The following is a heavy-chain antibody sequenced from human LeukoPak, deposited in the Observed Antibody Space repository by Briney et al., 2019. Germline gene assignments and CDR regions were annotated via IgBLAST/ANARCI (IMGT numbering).Heavy chain of an antibody. CDR2: ISSSGSTI. V-gene: IGHV3-48*03. CDR3: AELGITMIGGV. D-gene: IGHD3-10*02. Sequence: GGSLRLSCAASGFTFSSYEMNWVRQAPGKGLEWVSYISSSGSTIYYADSVKGRFTISRDNAKDSLYLQMNSLRAEDTAIYYCAELGITMIGGVWGKGTTVTISS. J-gene: IGHJ6*04. CDR1: GFTFSSYE.